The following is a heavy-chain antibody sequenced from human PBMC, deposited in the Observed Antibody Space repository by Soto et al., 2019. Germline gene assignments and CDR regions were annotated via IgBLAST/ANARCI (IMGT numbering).Heavy chain of an antibody. V-gene: IGHV3-48*01. CDR2: ISSTSSNI. D-gene: IGHD2-21*02. Sequence: EVQLVESGGGLEQPGGSLRLSCAASGFTFSSYSMNWVRQAPGKGLEWVSYISSTSSNICYGDSVKGRFTISRDKAKNSLYLQMNSLRVEDTAVYYCARGGGHSGVYGLDVWGQGTTVIVSS. CDR3: ARGGGHSGVYGLDV. J-gene: IGHJ6*02. CDR1: GFTFSSYS.